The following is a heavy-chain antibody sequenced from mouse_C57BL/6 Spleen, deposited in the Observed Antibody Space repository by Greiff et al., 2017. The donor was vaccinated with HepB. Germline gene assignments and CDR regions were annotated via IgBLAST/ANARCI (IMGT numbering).Heavy chain of an antibody. CDR1: GFTFSDYY. CDR2: ISNGGGST. V-gene: IGHV5-12*01. J-gene: IGHJ2*01. Sequence: EVQLVESGGGLVQPGGSLKLSCAASGFTFSDYYMYWVRQTPEKRLEWVAYISNGGGSTYYPDTVKGRFTISRDNAKNTLYLQMSRLKSEDTAMYYCARGDDYDGIFDYWGQGTTLTVSS. CDR3: ARGDDYDGIFDY. D-gene: IGHD2-4*01.